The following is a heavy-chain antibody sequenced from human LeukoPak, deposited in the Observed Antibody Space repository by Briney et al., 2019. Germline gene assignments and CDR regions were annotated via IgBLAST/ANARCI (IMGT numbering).Heavy chain of an antibody. V-gene: IGHV4-34*01. CDR3: ARVSTIGRYMDV. D-gene: IGHD1/OR15-1a*01. Sequence: SETLSLTCAVYGGSFSGYYWSWIRQPPGKGLEWIGEINHSGSTNYNPSLKSRVTISVDTSKNQFSLKLSSVTAADTAVYYCARVSTIGRYMDVWGKGTTVTVSS. CDR2: INHSGST. J-gene: IGHJ6*03. CDR1: GGSFSGYY.